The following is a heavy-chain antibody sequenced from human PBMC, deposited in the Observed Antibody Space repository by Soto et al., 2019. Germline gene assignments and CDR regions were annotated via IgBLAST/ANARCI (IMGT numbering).Heavy chain of an antibody. CDR1: GFTFSTSW. V-gene: IGHV3-74*01. J-gene: IGHJ4*02. CDR2: INSDGTTI. D-gene: IGHD1-26*01. CDR3: TRAGSYRFDY. Sequence: EVQLVESGGDLIQPGGSLRISCGASGFTFSTSWMHWVRQTPGEGLAWVSRINSDGTTINYADSVKGRFTISRDNAKNTLYLQMNSLRADDTAVYYCTRAGSYRFDYWGQGTLVTVSS.